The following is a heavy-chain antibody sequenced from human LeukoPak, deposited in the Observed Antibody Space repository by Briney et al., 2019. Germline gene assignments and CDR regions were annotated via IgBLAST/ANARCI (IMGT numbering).Heavy chain of an antibody. CDR1: GGSISSGGYY. V-gene: IGHV4-31*03. D-gene: IGHD2-21*02. J-gene: IGHJ4*02. CDR3: ARHSPVVTARGGYYLDY. Sequence: PSETLSLTCTVSGGSISSGGYYWSWIRQHPGKGLEWIGYIYYSGSTYYNPSLKSRVTISVDTSKNQFSLKLSSVTAADTAVYYCARHSPVVTARGGYYLDYWGQGTLVTVSS. CDR2: IYYSGST.